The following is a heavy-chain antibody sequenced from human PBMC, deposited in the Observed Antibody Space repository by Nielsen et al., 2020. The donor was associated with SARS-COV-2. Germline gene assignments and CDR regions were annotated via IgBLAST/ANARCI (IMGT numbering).Heavy chain of an antibody. CDR1: GFTFDDYA. Sequence: SLKISCAASGFTFDDYAMHWVRQAPGKGLEWVSGISWNSGSIGYADSVKGRFTISRDNAKNSLYLQMNSLRAEDTALYYCAKDSGYETNWFDPWGQGTLVTVSS. D-gene: IGHD5-12*01. CDR2: ISWNSGSI. V-gene: IGHV3-9*01. CDR3: AKDSGYETNWFDP. J-gene: IGHJ5*02.